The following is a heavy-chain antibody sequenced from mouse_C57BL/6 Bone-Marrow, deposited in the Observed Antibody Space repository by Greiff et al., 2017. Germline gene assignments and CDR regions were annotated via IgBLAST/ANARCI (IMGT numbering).Heavy chain of an antibody. V-gene: IGHV14-4*01. J-gene: IGHJ4*01. Sequence: VQLQQSGAELVRPGASVKLSCTASGFNIKDDYMHWVKQRPEQGLEWIGWIDPENGDTEYASKFQGKATITADTSSNTAYLQLSSLTSEDTAVYYCTTDYGKVDYWGQGTSVTVSS. D-gene: IGHD1-1*01. CDR3: TTDYGKVDY. CDR1: GFNIKDDY. CDR2: IDPENGDT.